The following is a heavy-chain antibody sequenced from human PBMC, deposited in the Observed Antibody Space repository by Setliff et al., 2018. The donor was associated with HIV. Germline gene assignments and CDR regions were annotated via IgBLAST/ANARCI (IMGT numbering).Heavy chain of an antibody. D-gene: IGHD3-10*01. Sequence: TLSLTCTVSGVSINSVLYSWTWSRQLPGKGLEWIGYIYYSGNTYYNPSLKSRLTISLETSKNQFPLKLSSVTAADTAVYYCARDRGYGSGSYYRRDYYYYYGMDVWGQGTTVTVSS. CDR3: ARDRGYGSGSYYRRDYYYYYGMDV. CDR1: GVSINSVLYS. CDR2: IYYSGNT. V-gene: IGHV4-31*03. J-gene: IGHJ6*02.